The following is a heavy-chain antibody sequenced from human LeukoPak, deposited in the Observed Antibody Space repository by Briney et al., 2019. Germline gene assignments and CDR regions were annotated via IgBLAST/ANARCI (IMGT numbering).Heavy chain of an antibody. J-gene: IGHJ4*02. Sequence: GGSLRLSCAASGFTFSSYSMNWVRQAPGKGLEWASSISSSSSYIYYADSLKGRFTNSRGHAKNSLYLQMKSLRAGDTAGYYCARDRALLSTYWGQGTPVTVSS. CDR3: ARDRALLSTY. CDR2: ISSSSSYI. V-gene: IGHV3-21*01. CDR1: GFTFSSYS. D-gene: IGHD3-10*01.